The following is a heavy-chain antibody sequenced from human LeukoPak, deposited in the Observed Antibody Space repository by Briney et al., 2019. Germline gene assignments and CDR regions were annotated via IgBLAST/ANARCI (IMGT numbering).Heavy chain of an antibody. Sequence: GGSLRLSCAASGFTFRNYVIHWVRQAPGKGLEWVAVTSSDLNVKLYADSVKGRFTISRDNSRSTLYLQMNSLRPEDTAIYYCAREGYYGSGSPPGLYIDYWGQGTLVTVSS. CDR1: GFTFRNYV. CDR2: TSSDLNVK. D-gene: IGHD3-10*01. CDR3: AREGYYGSGSPPGLYIDY. V-gene: IGHV3-30-3*01. J-gene: IGHJ4*02.